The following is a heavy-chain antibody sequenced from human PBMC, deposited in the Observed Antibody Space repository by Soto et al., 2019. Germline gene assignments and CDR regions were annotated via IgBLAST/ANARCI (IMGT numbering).Heavy chain of an antibody. CDR1: GGCNSGLY. J-gene: IGHJ5*02. Sequence: XESLGLPCTVCGGCNSGLYLSGIRKSAGKGLEWIGRIYATGTTDYNPSLKSRVMMSVDTAKKQVSLKLRAVTAADTAIYYCVRDGTEPLRDWFGPSGQGISVTVSS. V-gene: IGHV4-4*07. CDR3: VRDGTEPLRDWFGP. D-gene: IGHD1-1*01. CDR2: IYATGTT.